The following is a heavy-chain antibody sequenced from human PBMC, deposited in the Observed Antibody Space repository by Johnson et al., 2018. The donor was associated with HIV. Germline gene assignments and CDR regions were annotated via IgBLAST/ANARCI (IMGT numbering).Heavy chain of an antibody. J-gene: IGHJ3*02. D-gene: IGHD1-26*01. Sequence: VQLVESGGGVVRPGGSLRLSCVASGFTFDDYGMSWVRQAPGKGLEWVSYISTSGSNIYYADSVRGRFTISRDNAKNSLYLQMNFLRPEDTAVYYCARFMGSTWSDASDIWGQGTMVIVSS. CDR3: ARFMGSTWSDASDI. V-gene: IGHV3-48*03. CDR2: ISTSGSNI. CDR1: GFTFDDYG.